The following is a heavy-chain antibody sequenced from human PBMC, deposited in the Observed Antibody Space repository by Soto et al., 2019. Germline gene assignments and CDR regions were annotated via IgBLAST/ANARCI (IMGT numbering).Heavy chain of an antibody. CDR3: AKDTYSGGWYDHVGAFDI. Sequence: EVQLVESGGGLVQPGRSLRLSCAASGFTFDDYAMHWVRQAPGKGLEWVSGISWNSGSIGYADSVKGRFTISRDNAKNSLYLQMNSLRAEDTALYYCAKDTYSGGWYDHVGAFDIWGQGTMVTVSS. CDR2: ISWNSGSI. V-gene: IGHV3-9*01. D-gene: IGHD6-19*01. J-gene: IGHJ3*02. CDR1: GFTFDDYA.